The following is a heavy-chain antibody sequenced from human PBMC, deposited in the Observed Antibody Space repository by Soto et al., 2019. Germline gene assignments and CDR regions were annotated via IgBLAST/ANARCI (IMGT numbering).Heavy chain of an antibody. J-gene: IGHJ6*03. Sequence: GGSLRLSCAASGFTFSSYAMSWVRQAPGKGLEWVSAISGSGGSTYYADSVKGRFTISRDNSKNTLYLQMNSLRAEDTAVYYCAKDLGTDDFWSAYYTYYYMDVWGKGTTVTVSS. CDR1: GFTFSSYA. D-gene: IGHD3-3*01. CDR2: ISGSGGST. CDR3: AKDLGTDDFWSAYYTYYYMDV. V-gene: IGHV3-23*01.